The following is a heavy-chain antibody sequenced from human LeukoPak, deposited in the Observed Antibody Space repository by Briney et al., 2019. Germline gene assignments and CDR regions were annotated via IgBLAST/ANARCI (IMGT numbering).Heavy chain of an antibody. V-gene: IGHV1-18*04. D-gene: IGHD6-13*01. J-gene: IGHJ4*02. Sequence: GASVTVSCKASGYTFTSYGISWVRQAPGQGLEWMGWISAYNGNTNYAQKLQGRVTMTTDTSASTAYMELRSLRSDDTAVYYCARDSGSSWYENFDYWGQGTLVTVSS. CDR2: ISAYNGNT. CDR3: ARDSGSSWYENFDY. CDR1: GYTFTSYG.